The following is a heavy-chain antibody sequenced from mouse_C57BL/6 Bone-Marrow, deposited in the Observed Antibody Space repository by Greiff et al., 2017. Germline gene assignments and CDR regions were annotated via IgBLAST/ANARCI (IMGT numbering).Heavy chain of an antibody. CDR1: GYTFTDYN. D-gene: IGHD3-2*02. V-gene: IGHV1-18*01. Sequence: EVQLQQSGPELVKPGASVKIPCKASGYTFTDYNMDWVKQSHGKSLEWIGDINPNNGGTIYNQKFKGKATLTVDKSSSTAYMELRSLTSEDTAVYDCARSAQATTWFAYWGQGTLVTVSA. J-gene: IGHJ3*01. CDR2: INPNNGGT. CDR3: ARSAQATTWFAY.